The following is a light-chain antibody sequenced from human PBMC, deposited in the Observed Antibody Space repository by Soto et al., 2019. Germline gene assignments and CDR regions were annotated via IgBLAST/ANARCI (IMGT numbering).Light chain of an antibody. CDR1: SSNIGAGYD. J-gene: IGLJ2*01. CDR2: GNT. V-gene: IGLV1-40*01. CDR3: QSSDSSLSGYVV. Sequence: QSVLTQPPSVSGAPGQRVTISCTGSSSNIGAGYDVRWYQQLPGTAPKLLIYGNTNRPSGVPDRFSGSKSGTSASLAITGLRAEDEADYYCQSSDSSLSGYVVFGGGTQLTVL.